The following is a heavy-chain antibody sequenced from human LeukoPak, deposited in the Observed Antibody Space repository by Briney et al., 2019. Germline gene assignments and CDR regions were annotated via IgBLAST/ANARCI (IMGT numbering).Heavy chain of an antibody. D-gene: IGHD1-26*01. J-gene: IGHJ4*02. V-gene: IGHV1-2*02. CDR3: ARGWELPHSSDY. CDR1: GYTFTGYY. CDR2: INPNSGGT. Sequence: GASVKVSCKASGYTFTGYYLHWVRQAPGQGLEWMGWINPNSGGTNYAQKFQGRVTMTRDTSISTAYMELSKLKSDDSAVYYCARGWELPHSSDYWGQGTLVTVSS.